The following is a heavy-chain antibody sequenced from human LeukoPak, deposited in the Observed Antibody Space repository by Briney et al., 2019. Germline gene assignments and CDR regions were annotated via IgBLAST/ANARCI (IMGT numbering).Heavy chain of an antibody. J-gene: IGHJ4*02. CDR1: GYTFTGYY. V-gene: IGHV1-2*04. D-gene: IGHD5-18*01. CDR2: INPNSGGT. CDR3: ARSPRQLWLPVDY. Sequence: ASVKVSCRASGYTFTGYYMHWVRQAPGQGLEWMGWINPNSGGTNYAQKFQGWVTMTRDTSISTAYMELSRLRSDDTAVYYCARSPRQLWLPVDYWGQGTLVTVSS.